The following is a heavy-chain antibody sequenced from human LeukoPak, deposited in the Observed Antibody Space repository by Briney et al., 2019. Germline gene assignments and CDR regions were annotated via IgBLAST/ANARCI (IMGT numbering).Heavy chain of an antibody. D-gene: IGHD6-13*01. J-gene: IGHJ3*02. CDR2: INHSGST. V-gene: IGHV4-34*01. Sequence: PSETLSLTCAVYGGSFSGYYWRWLRQPPGKGVEGIGEINHSGSTNYNPSLKSRVTISVSTSNNQFSLKLSSVTAADTAVYYCARIIAAAGEGAFDIWGQGTMVTVSS. CDR3: ARIIAAAGEGAFDI. CDR1: GGSFSGYY.